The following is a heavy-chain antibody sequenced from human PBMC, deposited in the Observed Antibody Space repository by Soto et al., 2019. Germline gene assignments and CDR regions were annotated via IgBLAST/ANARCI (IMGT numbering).Heavy chain of an antibody. Sequence: PSETMSLTCSVSDGSISSYYWRRIRQHPGKGLEWIGYIYYSGSTNYNPSLKSRVTISVDTSKNQFSLKLSSVTAADTAVYYCARDRDWNLDYYYMDVWGKGTTVTVSS. CDR3: ARDRDWNLDYYYMDV. J-gene: IGHJ6*03. CDR2: IYYSGST. D-gene: IGHD1-7*01. CDR1: DGSISSYY. V-gene: IGHV4-59*01.